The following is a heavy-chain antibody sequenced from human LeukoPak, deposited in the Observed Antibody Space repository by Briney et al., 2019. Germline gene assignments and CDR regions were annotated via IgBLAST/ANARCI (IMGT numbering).Heavy chain of an antibody. V-gene: IGHV4-39*01. CDR1: GGSISSSSYY. D-gene: IGHD3-10*01. J-gene: IGHJ4*02. CDR2: IYYSGST. CDR3: ARLVGGGRAIFY. Sequence: SETLSLTCTVSGGSISSSSYYWGWIRQPPGKGLEWIGSIYYSGSTYYNPPLKSRVTISVDTSKNQFSLKLSSVTAADTAVYYCARLVGGGRAIFYWGQGTLVTVSS.